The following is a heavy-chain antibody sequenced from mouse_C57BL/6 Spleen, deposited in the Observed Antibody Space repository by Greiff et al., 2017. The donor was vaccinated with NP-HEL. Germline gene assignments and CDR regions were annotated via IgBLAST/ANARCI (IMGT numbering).Heavy chain of an antibody. CDR1: GYTFTDYN. CDR3: ARHSNYKGVYYAMDY. CDR2: INPNNGGT. D-gene: IGHD2-5*01. V-gene: IGHV1-22*01. Sequence: EVQLQQSGPELVKPGASVKMSCKASGYTFTDYNMHWVKQSHGKSLEWIGYINPNNGGTSYNQKFKGKATLTVNKSSSTAYMELRSLTSEDSAVYYCARHSNYKGVYYAMDYWGQGTSVTVSS. J-gene: IGHJ4*01.